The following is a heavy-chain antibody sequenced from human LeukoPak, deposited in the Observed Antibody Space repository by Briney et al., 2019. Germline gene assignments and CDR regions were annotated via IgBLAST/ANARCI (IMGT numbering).Heavy chain of an antibody. J-gene: IGHJ4*02. Sequence: SGGSLRLSCAASGFTFSSYWMSWVRQAPGKGLEWVANIKQDGSEKYYVDSVKGRFTISRDNAKNSLYLQMNSLRAEDTAVYYCAKDLGLSGRLVRDVFDYWGQGTLVTVSS. CDR1: GFTFSSYW. V-gene: IGHV3-7*03. CDR2: IKQDGSEK. CDR3: AKDLGLSGRLVRDVFDY. D-gene: IGHD3-10*01.